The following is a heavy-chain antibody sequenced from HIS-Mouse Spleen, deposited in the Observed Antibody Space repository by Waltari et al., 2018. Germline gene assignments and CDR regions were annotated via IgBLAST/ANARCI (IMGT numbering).Heavy chain of an antibody. Sequence: QLQLQESGPGLVKPSETLSLTCTVSGGSISSSSYYWGWIRQPPGKGLEWIGSIYYSGSTYINPSLKSRVTLSLDTSKNQFSLKLISVTAADTAVYYCAREIPYSSSWYDWYFDLWGRGTLVTVSS. CDR3: AREIPYSSSWYDWYFDL. J-gene: IGHJ2*01. CDR2: IYYSGST. CDR1: GGSISSSSYY. V-gene: IGHV4-39*07. D-gene: IGHD6-13*01.